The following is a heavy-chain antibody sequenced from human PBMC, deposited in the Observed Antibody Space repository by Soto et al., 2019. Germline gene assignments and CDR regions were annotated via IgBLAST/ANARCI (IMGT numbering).Heavy chain of an antibody. CDR3: AKVTDY. Sequence: QVQLVESGGGVVQPGRSLRLSCAASGFTFSGYGLHWVRQAPGKGLEWVAVISHDGDKKYYADSVKGRFTISRDNSKNTLYLQMNSLAAEETAVYFCAKVTDYWGQGTLVTVSS. CDR1: GFTFSGYG. V-gene: IGHV3-30*18. J-gene: IGHJ4*02. CDR2: ISHDGDKK.